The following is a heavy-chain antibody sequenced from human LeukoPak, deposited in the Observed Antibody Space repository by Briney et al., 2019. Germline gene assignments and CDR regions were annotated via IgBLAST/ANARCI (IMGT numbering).Heavy chain of an antibody. J-gene: IGHJ4*02. CDR1: GGSISSSSYY. Sequence: PSETLSLTCTVSGGSISSSSYYWSWIRQPPGKGLEWIGEINHSGSTNYNPSLKSRVTISVDTSKNQFSLKLSSVTAADTAVYYCARGSLRFLEWYEEKKYYFDYWGQGTLVTVSS. V-gene: IGHV4-39*07. CDR3: ARGSLRFLEWYEEKKYYFDY. D-gene: IGHD3-3*01. CDR2: INHSGST.